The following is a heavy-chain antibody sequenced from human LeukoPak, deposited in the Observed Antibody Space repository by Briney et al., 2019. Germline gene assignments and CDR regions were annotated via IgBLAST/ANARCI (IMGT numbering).Heavy chain of an antibody. CDR1: GFTFSSYA. CDR3: AKGGEQQLLLYD. CDR2: TSGSGGST. V-gene: IGHV3-23*01. Sequence: PGGSLRLSCAASGFTFSSYAMSWVRQAPGKGLEWVSATSGSGGSTYYADSVKGRFTISRDNSKNTLYLQMNSLRAEDTAVYYCAKGGEQQLLLYDWGQGTLVTVSS. D-gene: IGHD6-13*01. J-gene: IGHJ4*02.